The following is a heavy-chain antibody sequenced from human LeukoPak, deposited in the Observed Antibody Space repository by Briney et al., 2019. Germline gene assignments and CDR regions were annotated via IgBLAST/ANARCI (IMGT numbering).Heavy chain of an antibody. V-gene: IGHV3-30*03. CDR3: ARVELYASGWYGSIDY. D-gene: IGHD6-19*01. J-gene: IGHJ4*02. CDR2: ISYDGTNK. CDR1: GFTFSSYG. Sequence: GGSLRLSCAASGFTFSSYGMHWVRQAPGKGLDWVAVISYDGTNKYYADSVRGRFTISRDNSKNTLYLQMDSLRTEDTAVYYCARVELYASGWYGSIDYWGQGTWSPSPQ.